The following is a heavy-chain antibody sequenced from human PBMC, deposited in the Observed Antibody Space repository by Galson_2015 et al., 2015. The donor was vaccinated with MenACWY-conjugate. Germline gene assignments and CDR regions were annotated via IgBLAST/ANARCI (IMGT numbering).Heavy chain of an antibody. D-gene: IGHD6-19*01. CDR1: GYTFTSYA. Sequence: SVKVSCKASGYTFTSYAMNWVRQAPGQGLEWMGWINTNTGNPTYAQGFTGRFVFSLDTSVSTAYLQISSLQAEDTAVYYCASRLHFAAGAGTRGRGDFDYWGQGTLVTVSS. V-gene: IGHV7-4-1*02. CDR3: ASRLHFAAGAGTRGRGDFDY. J-gene: IGHJ4*02. CDR2: INTNTGNP.